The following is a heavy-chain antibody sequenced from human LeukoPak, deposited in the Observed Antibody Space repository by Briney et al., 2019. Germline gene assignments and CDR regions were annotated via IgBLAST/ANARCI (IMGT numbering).Heavy chain of an antibody. CDR1: GYTVTNYN. D-gene: IGHD5-24*01. CDR2: INPSGGST. Sequence: GASVKVSCKASGYTVTNYNMHWVRQAPGQGLEWMGIINPSGGSTNYAQNFQGRVTMTRDTSTSTVYMELSSLRSEDTAVYYCARGGDGYNDAYDIWGQGTMVTVPS. J-gene: IGHJ3*02. CDR3: ARGGDGYNDAYDI. V-gene: IGHV1-46*01.